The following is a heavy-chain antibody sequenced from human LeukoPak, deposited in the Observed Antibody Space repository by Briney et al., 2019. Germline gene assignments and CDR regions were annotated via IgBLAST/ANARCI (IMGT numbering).Heavy chain of an antibody. CDR3: AKGDTGVIRRYYFDF. D-gene: IGHD5-18*01. J-gene: IGHJ4*02. V-gene: IGHV3-23*01. CDR1: GFTFSNYG. CDR2: ISGSGATT. Sequence: GGSLRLSCAAAGFTFSNYGMSWVHQAPGKGLEWVSVISGSGATTYYADSVKGRFTISRDNSKNILFLQMNSLRAEDTAVYYCAKGDTGVIRRYYFDFWGQGTLVTVSS.